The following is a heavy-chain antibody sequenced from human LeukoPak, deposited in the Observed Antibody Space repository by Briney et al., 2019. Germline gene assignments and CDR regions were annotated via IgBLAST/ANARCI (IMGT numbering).Heavy chain of an antibody. CDR3: ARNNGMDV. J-gene: IGHJ6*02. CDR1: GFALCSHS. CDR2: VNRDGSET. V-gene: IGHV3-7*03. Sequence: GGSLSLSCALSGFALCSHSMTWVPQVPGRGRECVANVNRDGSETYYLDSEKGPFTICTDNAKNSLYLQMNSLRAEDTALYHCARNNGMDVWGQGTTVTVSS.